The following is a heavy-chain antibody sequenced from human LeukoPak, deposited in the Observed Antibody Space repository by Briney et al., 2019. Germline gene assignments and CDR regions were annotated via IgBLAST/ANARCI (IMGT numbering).Heavy chain of an antibody. CDR3: ARYAAGAEYFQH. J-gene: IGHJ1*01. V-gene: IGHV3-21*01. CDR1: GFTFSSYS. CDR2: ISSSSYI. D-gene: IGHD6-13*01. Sequence: GGSLRLSCAASGFTFSSYSMNWVRQAPGKGLEWVSYISSSSYIYYADSVKGRFTISRDNAKNSLYLQMNSLRAEDTAVYYCARYAAGAEYFQHWGQGTLVTVSS.